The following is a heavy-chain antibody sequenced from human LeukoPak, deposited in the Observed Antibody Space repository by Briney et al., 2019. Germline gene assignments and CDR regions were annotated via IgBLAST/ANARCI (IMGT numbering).Heavy chain of an antibody. CDR3: AREEVVVAATMGFDY. Sequence: ASVKVSCKASGGTFSSYAISRVRQAPGQGLEWMGRIIPILGIANYAQKFQGRVTITADKSTSTAYMELSSLRSEDTAVYYCAREEVVVAATMGFDYWGQGTLVTVSS. D-gene: IGHD2-15*01. V-gene: IGHV1-69*04. CDR1: GGTFSSYA. J-gene: IGHJ4*02. CDR2: IIPILGIA.